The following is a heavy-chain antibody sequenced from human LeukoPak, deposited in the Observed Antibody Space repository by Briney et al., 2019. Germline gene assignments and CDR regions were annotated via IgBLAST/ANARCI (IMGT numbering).Heavy chain of an antibody. CDR3: ARAFSGSRGVWFDP. V-gene: IGHV1-18*01. J-gene: IGHJ5*02. Sequence: GSVKVSCKASGYTFTSYGISWVRQAPGQGLEWMGWISAYNGNTNYARKLQGRVTMTTDTFTSTAYMELRSLRSDDTAVYYCARAFSGSRGVWFDPWGQGTLVTVSS. CDR1: GYTFTSYG. CDR2: ISAYNGNT. D-gene: IGHD1-26*01.